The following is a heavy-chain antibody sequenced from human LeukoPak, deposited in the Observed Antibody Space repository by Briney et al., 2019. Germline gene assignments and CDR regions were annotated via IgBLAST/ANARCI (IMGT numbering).Heavy chain of an antibody. J-gene: IGHJ3*02. D-gene: IGHD6-6*01. V-gene: IGHV4-61*01. CDR3: ARHRRLPWGSSRAFDI. Sequence: PSETLSLTCTVSGGSISSDNYYWSWIRQPPGKGLEWIGYIYYSGSTNYNPSLKSRVTISVDTSKNQFSLKLSSVTAADTAVYYCARHRRLPWGSSRAFDIWGQGTMVTVSS. CDR2: IYYSGST. CDR1: GGSISSDNYY.